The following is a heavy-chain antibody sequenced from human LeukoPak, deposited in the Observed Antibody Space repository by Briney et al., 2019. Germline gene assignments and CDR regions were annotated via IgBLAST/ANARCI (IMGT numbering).Heavy chain of an antibody. CDR2: MNPNSGNT. D-gene: IGHD6-13*01. J-gene: IGHJ5*02. CDR1: GYTFTSYD. CDR3: ARSRKSIAAAGKGNWFDP. V-gene: IGHV1-8*01. Sequence: ASVKVSCKASGYTFTSYDINWVRQATGQGLEWMGWMNPNSGNTGYAQKFQGRVTMTRNTSISTAYMELSSLRSEDTAVYYCARSRKSIAAAGKGNWFDPWGQGTLVTVSS.